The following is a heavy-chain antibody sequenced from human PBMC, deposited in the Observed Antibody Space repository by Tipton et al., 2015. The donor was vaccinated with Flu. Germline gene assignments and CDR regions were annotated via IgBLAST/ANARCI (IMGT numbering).Heavy chain of an antibody. CDR2: INPSDGYR. D-gene: IGHD2-15*01. J-gene: IGHJ4*02. V-gene: IGHV1-46*01. CDR1: GYTFTNCY. CDR3: ARDPGGFPDY. Sequence: QLVQSGAEVKKPGASVKVSCKASGYTFTNCYMHWVRQAPGQGLEWMGIINPSDGYRSYAQKFQGRVTMTRDTSTSTVYMELFGLTSDATAVYYCARDPGGFPDYWGQGALVTVSS.